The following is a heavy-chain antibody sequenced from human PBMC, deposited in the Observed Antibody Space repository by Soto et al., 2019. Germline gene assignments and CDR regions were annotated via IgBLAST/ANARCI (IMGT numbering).Heavy chain of an antibody. V-gene: IGHV3-48*02. J-gene: IGHJ6*02. CDR1: GFTFSSYS. Sequence: PGGSLRLSCAASGFTFSSYSMNWVRQAPGKGLEWVSYISSSSSTIYYADSVKGRFTISRDNAKNSLYLQMNSLRDEDTAVYYCARVTGSGSYYYDYYYYYGMDVWGQGTTVTVSS. D-gene: IGHD3-10*01. CDR2: ISSSSSTI. CDR3: ARVTGSGSYYYDYYYYYGMDV.